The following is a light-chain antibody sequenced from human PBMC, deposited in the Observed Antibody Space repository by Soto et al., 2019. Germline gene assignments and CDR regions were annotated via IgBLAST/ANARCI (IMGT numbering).Light chain of an antibody. V-gene: IGKV3-11*01. CDR2: DAS. Sequence: EIVLTQSPATLSLSPGERVTLSCRASQSISTYLAWYQHKPGQAPRLLIYDASNMATGIPARFSGSGSGTDVTLTVSTLALKDLGVYYCQQRADWRWAFGQGTKVEV. J-gene: IGKJ1*01. CDR1: QSISTY. CDR3: QQRADWRWA.